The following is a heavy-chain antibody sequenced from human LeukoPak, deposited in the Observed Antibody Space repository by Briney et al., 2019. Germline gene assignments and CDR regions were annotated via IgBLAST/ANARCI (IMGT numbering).Heavy chain of an antibody. CDR3: ATDILTGDFRNYYYYMDV. CDR2: IKQDGSEN. Sequence: PRGTLRLSRAASGFILVSYWMSAVRPAPGRGRERVANIKQDGSENYYMDSVKGRFTISRDNAQHSLYLQMNSLRAEDTAVYYCATDILTGDFRNYYYYMDVWGKGTTVTVSS. CDR1: GFILVSYW. J-gene: IGHJ6*03. V-gene: IGHV3-7*01. D-gene: IGHD3-9*01.